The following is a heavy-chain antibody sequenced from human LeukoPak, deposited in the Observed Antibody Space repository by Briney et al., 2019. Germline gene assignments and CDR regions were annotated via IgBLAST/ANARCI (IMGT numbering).Heavy chain of an antibody. Sequence: GASVKVSCKASGGTFSSYAISWVRQAPGQGLEWMGWIIPIVGTANYAQKFQGRVTITADESTSTAYMELSSLRSEDTAVYYCARVAAEVVGVPGAIGFGWLRRDYYYMDVWGKGTTVTVSS. J-gene: IGHJ6*03. CDR2: IIPIVGTA. CDR3: ARVAAEVVGVPGAIGFGWLRRDYYYMDV. V-gene: IGHV1-69*13. D-gene: IGHD2-2*02. CDR1: GGTFSSYA.